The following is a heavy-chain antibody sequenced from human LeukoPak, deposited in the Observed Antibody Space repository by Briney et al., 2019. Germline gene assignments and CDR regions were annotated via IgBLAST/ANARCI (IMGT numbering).Heavy chain of an antibody. J-gene: IGHJ4*02. Sequence: GGSLRLSCAASGFTFSSYAMSWVRQAPGKGLEWVSAISGSGGSTYYADSVKGRFTISRDNSRNTLYLQMNSLGAEDTAVYYCANLGDFVDYWGQGALVTVSS. CDR2: ISGSGGST. CDR1: GFTFSSYA. D-gene: IGHD4-17*01. V-gene: IGHV3-23*01. CDR3: ANLGDFVDY.